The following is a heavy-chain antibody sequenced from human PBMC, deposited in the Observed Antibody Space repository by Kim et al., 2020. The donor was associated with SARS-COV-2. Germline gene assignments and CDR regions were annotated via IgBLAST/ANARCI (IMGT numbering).Heavy chain of an antibody. J-gene: IGHJ4*02. CDR3: ATSDYPSTTIFGVVIPSPAPFDY. V-gene: IGHV3-30*03. CDR1: GFTFSSYT. CDR2: ISYDGSNK. Sequence: GGSLRLSCAASGFTFSSYTMHWVRQAPGKGLEWVAVISYDGSNKYYADSVRGRFTISRDNSKNTLYLQMNSLRAEDTAVYYCATSDYPSTTIFGVVIPSPAPFDYGGQGHLVTVSS. D-gene: IGHD3-3*01.